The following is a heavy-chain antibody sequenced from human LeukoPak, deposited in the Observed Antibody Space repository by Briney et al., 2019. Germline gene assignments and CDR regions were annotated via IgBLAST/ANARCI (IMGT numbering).Heavy chain of an antibody. D-gene: IGHD6-19*01. CDR2: ISAYNGNT. CDR1: GYTFTSYG. J-gene: IGHJ3*02. V-gene: IGHV1-18*01. CDR3: AREADSSGWYEGAFDI. Sequence: ASVKVSCKASGYTFTSYGISWVRQAPGQGLEWMGWISAYNGNTNYAQKLQGRVTMTTDTSTSTAYMELRSLRSDDTAVYYCAREADSSGWYEGAFDIWGQGTMVTVSS.